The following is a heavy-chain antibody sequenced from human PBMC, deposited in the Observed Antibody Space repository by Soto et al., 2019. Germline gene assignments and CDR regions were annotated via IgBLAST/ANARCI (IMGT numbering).Heavy chain of an antibody. CDR1: VYSFTSYW. D-gene: IGHD3-10*01. CDR2: IDPSDSYT. Sequence: GESLKISCKGSVYSFTSYWISWVRQMPGKGLEWMGRIDPSDSYTNYSPSFQGHVTISADKSISTAYLQWSSLKASDTAMYYCARRDGDYYYYGMDVWGQGTTVTVSS. J-gene: IGHJ6*02. V-gene: IGHV5-10-1*01. CDR3: ARRDGDYYYYGMDV.